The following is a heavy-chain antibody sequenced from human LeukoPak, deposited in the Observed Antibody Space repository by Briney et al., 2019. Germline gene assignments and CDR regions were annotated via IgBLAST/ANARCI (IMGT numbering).Heavy chain of an antibody. CDR3: ARGDCGGDCYWFDY. CDR1: GFTFSSYA. Sequence: GRSLRLSCAASGFTFSSYAMHWVRQAPGKGREWVAVISYDGSNKYYADSVKGRFTISRDNSKNTLYLQMNSLRAEDTAVYYCARGDCGGDCYWFDYWGQGTLVTVSS. CDR2: ISYDGSNK. V-gene: IGHV3-30*04. D-gene: IGHD2-21*02. J-gene: IGHJ4*02.